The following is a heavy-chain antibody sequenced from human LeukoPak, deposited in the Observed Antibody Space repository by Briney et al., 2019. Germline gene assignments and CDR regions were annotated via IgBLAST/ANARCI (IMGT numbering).Heavy chain of an antibody. CDR2: IKQDGSTK. CDR3: ATDPPWTNDAFDI. J-gene: IGHJ3*02. Sequence: PGGSLRLSCAASGFTLSRYWMTWVRQAPGKGLEWVANIKQDGSTKYYVDSVKGRFTISRDNAKNSLYLQMSSLRVDDTAVYYCATDPPWTNDAFDIWGQGTMVTVSS. V-gene: IGHV3-7*01. CDR1: GFTLSRYW. D-gene: IGHD1-1*01.